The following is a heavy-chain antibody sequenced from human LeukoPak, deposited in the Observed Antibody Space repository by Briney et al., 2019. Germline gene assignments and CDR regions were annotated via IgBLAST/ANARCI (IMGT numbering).Heavy chain of an antibody. V-gene: IGHV3-9*01. CDR3: ARVSGYCSSTSCPIQYYYGMDV. J-gene: IGHJ6*02. D-gene: IGHD2-2*03. Sequence: GRSLRLSCAASGFTFDDYAMPWVRQAPGKGLEWVSGISWNSGSIGYADSVKGRFTISRDNAKNSLYLQMNSLRAEDTAVYYCARVSGYCSSTSCPIQYYYGMDVWGQGTTVTVSS. CDR2: ISWNSGSI. CDR1: GFTFDDYA.